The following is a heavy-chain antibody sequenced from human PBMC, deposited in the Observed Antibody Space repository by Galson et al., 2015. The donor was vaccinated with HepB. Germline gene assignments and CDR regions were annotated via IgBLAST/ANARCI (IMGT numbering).Heavy chain of an antibody. CDR3: ARKPHSSGWDYYFDY. V-gene: IGHV3-30-3*01. D-gene: IGHD6-19*01. CDR1: GFTFSNHA. J-gene: IGHJ4*02. CDR2: ISYDGSNK. Sequence: SLRLSCAASGFTFSNHAMFWVRQAPVKGLEWVSIISYDGSNKYYADSVKGRFTISRDNSKNTLYLQMDSLRAEDTAVYYCARKPHSSGWDYYFDYWGQGILVTVSS.